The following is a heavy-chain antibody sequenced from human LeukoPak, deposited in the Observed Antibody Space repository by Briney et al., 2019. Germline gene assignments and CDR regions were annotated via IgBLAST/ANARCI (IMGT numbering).Heavy chain of an antibody. J-gene: IGHJ6*03. V-gene: IGHV3-7*01. CDR2: IKQDGSEK. D-gene: IGHD1-26*01. CDR3: ARSPSPHRRYSGSYSYYMDV. CDR1: GFIFSSYW. Sequence: GGSLRLSCAASGFIFSSYWMSWVSQAPGKGLEWVANIKQDGSEKYYVDSVKGRFTISRDNAKNSLYLQMNSLRAEDTAVYYCARSPSPHRRYSGSYSYYMDVWGKGTTVTVSS.